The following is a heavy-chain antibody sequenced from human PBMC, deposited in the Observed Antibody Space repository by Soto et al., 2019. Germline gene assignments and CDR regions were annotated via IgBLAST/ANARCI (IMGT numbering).Heavy chain of an antibody. V-gene: IGHV1-18*01. D-gene: IGHD2-8*01. CDR2: ISGYNGDT. J-gene: IGHJ6*02. CDR1: GYTFYRYC. Sequence: GASVKVSCKASGYTFYRYCLGWVRQAPGQGLEWMGWISGYNGDTNYAQKFQGRVSMTIDTSTTTAYMELRSLTSDDTAVYYCAKNGQPPYYYYGLDVWGQGTKVTVSS. CDR3: AKNGQPPYYYYGLDV.